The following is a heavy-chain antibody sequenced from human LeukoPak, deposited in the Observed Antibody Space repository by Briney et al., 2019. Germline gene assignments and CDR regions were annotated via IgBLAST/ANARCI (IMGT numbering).Heavy chain of an antibody. CDR3: ARNWGAGHPINFDY. V-gene: IGHV1-18*01. CDR1: GYTFTTYA. Sequence: ASVKVSCKASGYTFTTYAISWVRQAPGQGLEWMGWISGYNGDTNYAQKFQGRVTMTTDTSTNTAYMDLRRLRSDDTAVYYCARNWGAGHPINFDYWGQGTLVTVSS. CDR2: ISGYNGDT. D-gene: IGHD3-16*01. J-gene: IGHJ4*02.